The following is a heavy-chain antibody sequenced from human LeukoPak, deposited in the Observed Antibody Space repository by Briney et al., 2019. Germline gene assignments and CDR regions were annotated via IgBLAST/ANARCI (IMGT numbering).Heavy chain of an antibody. J-gene: IGHJ4*02. CDR1: GFTFSNYE. Sequence: PGGSLRLSCVASGFTFSNYEMIWVRQAPGKGLEWVSYISRSDTTTYYADSVKGRFTISRDNAKNSLYLQMNSLRAEDTAVYYCVRDWQWLVFWGQGTLVTVSS. CDR3: VRDWQWLVF. V-gene: IGHV3-48*03. D-gene: IGHD6-19*01. CDR2: ISRSDTTT.